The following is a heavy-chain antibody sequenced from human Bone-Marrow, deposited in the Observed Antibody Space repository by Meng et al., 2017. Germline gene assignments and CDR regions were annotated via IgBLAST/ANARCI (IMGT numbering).Heavy chain of an antibody. CDR2: IWYDGSIK. CDR1: GFTFSSYG. Sequence: GESLKISCAASGFTFSSYGMHWVRQAPGKGLEWVAVIWYDGSIKYYTDSVKGRFTISRDNSKNTLYLQMNSLRAEDTAVYYCAKDYLYDFWSGYSPNYGMDVWGQGTTVTVSS. CDR3: AKDYLYDFWSGYSPNYGMDV. V-gene: IGHV3-33*06. J-gene: IGHJ6*02. D-gene: IGHD3-3*01.